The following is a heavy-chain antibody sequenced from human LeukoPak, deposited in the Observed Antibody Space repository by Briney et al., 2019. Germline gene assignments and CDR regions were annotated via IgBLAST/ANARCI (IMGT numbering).Heavy chain of an antibody. D-gene: IGHD6-19*01. J-gene: IGHJ4*02. CDR3: AKVRGTYSSGYFFDY. CDR2: ISWDSGYI. Sequence: GRSLRLSCAASGFTFDNYAMHWVRQAPGKGLEWLSIISWDSGYIGYADSVKGRFTISRDNAKKSLDLQMNSLRAEDTAFYYCAKVRGTYSSGYFFDYWGQGTLVTVSS. CDR1: GFTFDNYA. V-gene: IGHV3-9*01.